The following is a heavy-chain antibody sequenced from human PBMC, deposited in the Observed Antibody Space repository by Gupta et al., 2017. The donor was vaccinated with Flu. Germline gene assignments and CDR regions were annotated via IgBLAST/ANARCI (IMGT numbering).Heavy chain of an antibody. J-gene: IGHJ4*02. CDR1: GGSFSGYY. CDR3: ARVSSHPTPGY. CDR2: INHSGST. D-gene: IGHD2-15*01. Sequence: QVQLQQWGAGLLKPSETLSLTCAVYGGSFSGYYWSWIRQPPGKGLEWIGEINHSGSTNYNPSLKSRVTISVDTSKNQFSLKLSSVTAADTAVYYCARVSSHPTPGYWGQGTLVTVSS. V-gene: IGHV4-34*01.